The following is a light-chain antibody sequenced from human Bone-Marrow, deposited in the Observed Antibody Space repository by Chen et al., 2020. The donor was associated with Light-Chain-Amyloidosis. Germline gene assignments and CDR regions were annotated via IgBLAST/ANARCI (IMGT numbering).Light chain of an antibody. CDR1: DLPTKY. J-gene: IGLJ2*01. V-gene: IGLV3-25*03. CDR3: QSADSRGTYEVI. CDR2: RDT. Sequence: SYELSQPPSVSVSPGQTPRITCSGDDLPTKYAYWYQQKPGQAPVLVIQRDTERPSGISERFSGSSAGTTATLTISGVQAEGEADEHVQSADSRGTYEVIFGGGTKLTVL.